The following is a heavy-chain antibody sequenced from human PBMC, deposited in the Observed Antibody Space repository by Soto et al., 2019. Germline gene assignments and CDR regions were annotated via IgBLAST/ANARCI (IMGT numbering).Heavy chain of an antibody. J-gene: IGHJ6*02. CDR2: ISAYNGNT. D-gene: IGHD5-18*01. V-gene: IGHV1-18*01. CDR3: ARTRRGYSYGQLYYYYGMDV. Sequence: ASVKVSCKASGYTFTSYGISWVRQAPGQGLEWMGWISAYNGNTNYAQKLQGRVTMTTDTSTSTAYMELRSLRSDDTAVYYCARTRRGYSYGQLYYYYGMDVWGQGTTVTVSS. CDR1: GYTFTSYG.